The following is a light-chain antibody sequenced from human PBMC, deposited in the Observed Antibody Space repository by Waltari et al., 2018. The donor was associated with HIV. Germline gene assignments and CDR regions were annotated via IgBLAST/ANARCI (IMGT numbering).Light chain of an antibody. J-gene: IGKJ3*01. CDR3: QQYFSTPPIT. Sequence: DIQMTQSPSSLSASVGDRVTITCRASQAISRSLAWYQQKPGKAPKLLLYAASRLQSGVPSRFSGSGSGTDYTLTINNLQPEDFATYYCQQYFSTPPITFGPGTKVDIK. V-gene: IGKV1-NL1*01. CDR1: QAISRS. CDR2: AAS.